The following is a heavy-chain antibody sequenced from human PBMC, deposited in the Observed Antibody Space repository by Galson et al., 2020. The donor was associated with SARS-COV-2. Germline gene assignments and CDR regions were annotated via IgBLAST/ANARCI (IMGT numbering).Heavy chain of an antibody. D-gene: IGHD3-22*01. CDR3: ARGLVGITMIVVVILPPDY. J-gene: IGHJ4*02. Sequence: SETLSLTCTVSGGSISSSSYYWGWIRQPPGKGLEWIGSIYYSGSTYYNPSLKSRVTISVDTSKNQFSLKLSSVTAADTAVYYCARGLVGITMIVVVILPPDYWGQGTLVTVSS. V-gene: IGHV4-39*07. CDR1: GGSISSSSYY. CDR2: IYYSGST.